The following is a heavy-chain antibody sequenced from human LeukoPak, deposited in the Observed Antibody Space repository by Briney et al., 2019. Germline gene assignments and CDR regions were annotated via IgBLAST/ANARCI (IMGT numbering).Heavy chain of an antibody. CDR3: AREIRITIFGVVRARYAFDI. CDR2: ISSSSSYI. J-gene: IGHJ3*02. Sequence: GGSLKLSCAASGFTFSSYSMNWVRQAPGKGLEWVSSISSSSSYIYYADSVKGRFTISRDNAKNSLYLQMNSLRAEDTAVYYCAREIRITIFGVVRARYAFDIWGQGTMVTVSS. D-gene: IGHD3-3*01. V-gene: IGHV3-21*01. CDR1: GFTFSSYS.